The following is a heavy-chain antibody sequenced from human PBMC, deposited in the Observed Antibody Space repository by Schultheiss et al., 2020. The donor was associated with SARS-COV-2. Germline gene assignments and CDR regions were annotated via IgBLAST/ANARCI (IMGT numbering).Heavy chain of an antibody. CDR2: IYYSGST. CDR3: AREGATKFDY. D-gene: IGHD1-26*01. J-gene: IGHJ4*02. V-gene: IGHV4-59*01. CDR1: GGSISSYY. Sequence: SETLSLTCTVSGGSISSYYWSWIRQPPGKGLEWIGYIYYSGSTNYNPSLKSRVTISVDTSKNQFSLKLSSVTAADTAVYYCAREGATKFDYWGQGTLVTGSS.